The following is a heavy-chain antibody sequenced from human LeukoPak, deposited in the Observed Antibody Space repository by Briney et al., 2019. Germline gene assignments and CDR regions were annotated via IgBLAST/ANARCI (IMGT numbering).Heavy chain of an antibody. CDR1: GGSLSSGSYY. CDR2: IYTSGSP. J-gene: IGHJ4*02. V-gene: IGHV4-61*02. Sequence: SQTLSLTCTVSGGSLSSGSYYWSSIRQPAGKGLEWIGRIYTSGSPNYNPSLKSRDTISVDTSKSQFSLKLSSVTAADTAVYYCARESPGVTAKNDYWGQGTLVTVSS. D-gene: IGHD2-21*02. CDR3: ARESPGVTAKNDY.